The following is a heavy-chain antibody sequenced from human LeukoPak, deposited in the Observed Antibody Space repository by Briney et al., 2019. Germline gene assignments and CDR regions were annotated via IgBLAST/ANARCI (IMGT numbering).Heavy chain of an antibody. CDR1: GGSISSYY. V-gene: IGHV4-4*07. CDR2: IYTSGST. CDR3: AREKDSSSWIRTYYYYGMDV. D-gene: IGHD6-13*01. Sequence: SETLSLTCTVSGGSISSYYWSWIRQPAGKGLEWIGRIYTSGSTNYNPSLKGRVTMSVDTSKNQFSLKLSSVTAADTAVYYCAREKDSSSWIRTYYYYGMDVWGQGTTVTVSS. J-gene: IGHJ6*02.